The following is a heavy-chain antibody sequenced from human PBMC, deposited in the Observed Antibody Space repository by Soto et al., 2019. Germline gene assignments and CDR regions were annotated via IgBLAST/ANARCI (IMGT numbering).Heavy chain of an antibody. V-gene: IGHV1-69*13. J-gene: IGHJ4*02. CDR1: GCTFSSYA. CDR2: IIPIFGTA. D-gene: IGHD3-16*02. CDR3: ASGPLGAGRGVHFDY. Sequence: SVKVSCKASGCTFSSYAISWVRQAPGQGLEWMGGIIPIFGTANYAQKFQVRVTITADEATTTAYIELSSLRSEDTAVYYCASGPLGAGRGVHFDYWAQGTLVTVSS.